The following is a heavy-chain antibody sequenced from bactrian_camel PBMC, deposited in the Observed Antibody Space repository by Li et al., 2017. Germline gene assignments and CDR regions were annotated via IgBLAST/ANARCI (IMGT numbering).Heavy chain of an antibody. D-gene: IGHD2*01. Sequence: HVQLVESGGGSVQTGGSLRLSCVLSGNTRSRNVVGWVRQAPGKEREGVAAIGSDGSTIYTNSMKGRFTISKDNAKNILYLQMNSLKPEDTAIYYCAASKSPTCGGRPSSSLSFGYWGQGTQVTVS. CDR1: GNTRSRNV. CDR3: AASKSPTCGGRPSSSLSFGY. CDR2: IGSDGST. J-gene: IGHJ6*01. V-gene: IGHV3S53*01.